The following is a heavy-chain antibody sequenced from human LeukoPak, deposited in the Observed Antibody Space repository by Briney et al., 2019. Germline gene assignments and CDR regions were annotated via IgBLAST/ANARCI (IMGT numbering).Heavy chain of an antibody. D-gene: IGHD3-10*01. CDR2: ISYDGSNK. CDR1: GFTFSSYA. V-gene: IGHV3-30*04. CDR3: AKVGMVRGVISWFDP. J-gene: IGHJ5*02. Sequence: GGSLRLSCAASGFTFSSYAMHWVRQAPGKGLEWVAVISYDGSNKYYADSVKGRFTISRDNSKNTLYLQMNSLTAEDTAVYYCAKVGMVRGVISWFDPWGQGTLVTVSS.